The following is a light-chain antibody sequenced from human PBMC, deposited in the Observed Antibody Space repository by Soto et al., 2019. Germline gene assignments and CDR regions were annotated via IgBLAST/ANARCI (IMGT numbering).Light chain of an antibody. CDR1: SGSVSTSYY. J-gene: IGLJ3*02. V-gene: IGLV8-61*01. CDR2: STN. Sequence: VVTQEPSFSVSPGGTVTLTCGLNSGSVSTSYYPSWYQQTPGQAPRTLIYSTNTRSSGVPDRFSGSILGNKAALTITGAQPDDESEYSFVVYMGGGISVCGVGTQLNVL. CDR3: VVYMGGGISV.